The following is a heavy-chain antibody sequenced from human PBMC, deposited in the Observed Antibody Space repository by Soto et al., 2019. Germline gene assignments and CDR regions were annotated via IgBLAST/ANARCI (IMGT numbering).Heavy chain of an antibody. J-gene: IGHJ4*02. Sequence: QPQLQESGPGLVKPSETLSLTCTVSGGSISSSSYYWGWIRQPPGKGLEWIGSIYYSGSTYSKPSLKSRVTLSLDTSKNQFSQSLSSVTAADTPVYYCARLRAAAGTVLDYWGQGTLVTGSS. D-gene: IGHD6-13*01. CDR2: IYYSGST. CDR1: GGSISSSSYY. CDR3: ARLRAAAGTVLDY. V-gene: IGHV4-39*01.